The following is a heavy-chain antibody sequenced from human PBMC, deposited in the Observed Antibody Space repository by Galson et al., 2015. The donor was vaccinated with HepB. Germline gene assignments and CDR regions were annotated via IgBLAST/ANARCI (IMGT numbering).Heavy chain of an antibody. Sequence: SVKVSCKASGGTFSSYAISWVRQAPGQGLEWMGGIIPIFGTANYAQKFQGRVTITADESTSTAHMELSSLRSEDTAVYYCARPAVDSSSWYYFQHWGQGTLVTVSS. D-gene: IGHD6-13*01. V-gene: IGHV1-69*13. CDR1: GGTFSSYA. CDR3: ARPAVDSSSWYYFQH. J-gene: IGHJ1*01. CDR2: IIPIFGTA.